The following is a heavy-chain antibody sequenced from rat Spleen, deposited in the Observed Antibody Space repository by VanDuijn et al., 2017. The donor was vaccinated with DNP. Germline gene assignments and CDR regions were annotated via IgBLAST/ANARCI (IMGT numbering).Heavy chain of an antibody. V-gene: IGHV5S10*01. Sequence: EVQLVESGGGLVQPGRSLKLSCAASGFTFSDYNMAWVRQAPQKGLEWVATIIYDGSRTYYRDSVKGRFTISRDNAKSTLYLQIDSLRTENTATYYCATHNYYSSPYYAMDAWGQGTSVTVSS. J-gene: IGHJ4*01. D-gene: IGHD1-2*01. CDR2: IIYDGSRT. CDR3: ATHNYYSSPYYAMDA. CDR1: GFTFSDYN.